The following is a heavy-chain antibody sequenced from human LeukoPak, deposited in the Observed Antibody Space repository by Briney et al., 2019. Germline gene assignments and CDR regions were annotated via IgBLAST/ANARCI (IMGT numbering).Heavy chain of an antibody. V-gene: IGHV4-39*02. CDR3: AREGFGDYGDYGDTFFDY. J-gene: IGHJ4*02. Sequence: SETLSLTCTVSGGSISSSYYYWGWIRQPPGKGLEWIGSIYSSGSTYYNPSLKSRVTISVDTSKNQFSLKLTSVTAADTAVYYCAREGFGDYGDYGDTFFDYWGQGTLVTVSS. CDR1: GGSISSSYYY. D-gene: IGHD4-17*01. CDR2: IYSSGST.